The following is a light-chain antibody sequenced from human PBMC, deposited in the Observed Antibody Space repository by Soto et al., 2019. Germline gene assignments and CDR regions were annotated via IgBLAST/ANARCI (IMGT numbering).Light chain of an antibody. CDR3: CSYAGSSTPWV. CDR2: EGS. J-gene: IGLJ3*02. CDR1: SSGVGSYNR. Sequence: QSALTQPASVSGSPGQSITISCTGTSSGVGSYNRVSWYQQHPGKAPKLMIYEGSKRPSGVSNRFSGSKSGNTASLTISGLQAEDEADYYCCSYAGSSTPWVFGGGTKVTVL. V-gene: IGLV2-23*01.